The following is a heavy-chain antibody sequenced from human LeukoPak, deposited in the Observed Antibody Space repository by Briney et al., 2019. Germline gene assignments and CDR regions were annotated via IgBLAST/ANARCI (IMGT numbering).Heavy chain of an antibody. J-gene: IGHJ4*02. CDR1: GFTVSSNY. CDR3: ARDHSSYEGTAAAVSEV. Sequence: PGGSQRLSCAACGFTVSSNYVSWVRHAPGEGLEWVSIISSGGSTTHADSWKGTFTISRNKSKNSMYIQMNSLRSEDTAVYYCARDHSSYEGTAAAVSEVWGQGTLVTVSS. V-gene: IGHV3-66*01. CDR2: ISSGGST. D-gene: IGHD6-13*01.